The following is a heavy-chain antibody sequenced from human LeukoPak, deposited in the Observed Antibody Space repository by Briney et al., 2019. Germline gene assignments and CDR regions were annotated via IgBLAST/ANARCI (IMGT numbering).Heavy chain of an antibody. D-gene: IGHD3-22*01. CDR3: ARNYFDSTAFDI. J-gene: IGHJ3*02. V-gene: IGHV4-61*05. CDR1: GGSISSSSYY. CDR2: IYYSGST. Sequence: PSETLSLTCTVSGGSISSSSYYWGWIRQPPGKGLEWIGYIYYSGSTNYNPSLKSRVTISVDTSKNRFSLNLSSVTAADTAVYYCARNYFDSTAFDIWGQGTMVTVSS.